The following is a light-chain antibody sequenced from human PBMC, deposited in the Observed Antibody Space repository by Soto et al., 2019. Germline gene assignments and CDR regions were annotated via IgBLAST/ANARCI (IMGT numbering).Light chain of an antibody. CDR3: QQYDRYPLT. Sequence: ALRMTQSPSSFSASTGDRVTITCRTSQGVSSYFAWYQQKPGKAPKLLIYAASTLQNGVPSRFSGSGSGTDFTLTISCLQSEDFATYYCQQYDRYPLTFGQGTKVEIK. CDR2: AAS. CDR1: QGVSSY. J-gene: IGKJ1*01. V-gene: IGKV1-8*01.